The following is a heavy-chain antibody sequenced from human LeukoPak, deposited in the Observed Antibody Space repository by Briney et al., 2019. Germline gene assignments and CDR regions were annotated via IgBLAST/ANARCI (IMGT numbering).Heavy chain of an antibody. J-gene: IGHJ6*02. V-gene: IGHV1-46*04. CDR1: GYTFTTYY. CDR2: INPSGGST. Sequence: GASVTVSCKSSGYTFTTYYMHWVRQAPGQGLEWMGIINPSGGSTRYAQKLQGRVTMTRDTSTSTVYMELSSLISEDTAVYYCASYHHRDFGDYYGMDVWGQGTTVTVSS. CDR3: ASYHHRDFGDYYGMDV. D-gene: IGHD4-17*01.